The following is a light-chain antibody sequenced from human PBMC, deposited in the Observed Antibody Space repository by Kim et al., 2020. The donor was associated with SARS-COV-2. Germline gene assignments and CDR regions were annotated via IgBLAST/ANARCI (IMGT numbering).Light chain of an antibody. Sequence: SPGERATLSCRASQSIDTNLAWYQQKPGQAPRLLIYGASTRATGIPARFSGSGSGTEFTLTISNLQSEDFAVYYCQQYNNWPRGTFGQGTKVDIK. V-gene: IGKV3-15*01. J-gene: IGKJ1*01. CDR1: QSIDTN. CDR2: GAS. CDR3: QQYNNWPRGT.